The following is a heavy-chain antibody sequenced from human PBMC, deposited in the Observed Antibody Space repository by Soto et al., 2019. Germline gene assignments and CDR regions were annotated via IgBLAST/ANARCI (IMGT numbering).Heavy chain of an antibody. D-gene: IGHD3-16*01. CDR1: GFTFGTYA. J-gene: IGHJ6*03. CDR2: ISGSGRTT. V-gene: IGHV3-23*01. CDR3: AKFRGPSYSYYYMDV. Sequence: EVQLLESGGGLVQPGGSLRLSCAASGFTFGTYAMKWLRQAPGRGLECVSFISGSGRTTYYAESVKGRFTVSRDNSKSTMYRQMNSLRAEDTALYYCAKFRGPSYSYYYMDVWGKGTTVTVSS.